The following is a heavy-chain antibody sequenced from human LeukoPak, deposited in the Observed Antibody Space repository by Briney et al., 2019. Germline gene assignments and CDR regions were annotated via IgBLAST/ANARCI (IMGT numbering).Heavy chain of an antibody. J-gene: IGHJ4*02. CDR1: GGSFSSCA. CDR2: IIPIVAVP. CDR3: ARGPMTTVTTFLNY. V-gene: IGHV1-69*04. D-gene: IGHD4-17*01. Sequence: SVKVSCKASGGSFSSCAITWVRQAPGQGPEWMGRIIPIVAVPDYAQKFQGRVTISADTPTKTAYMELTSLRSEDTAVYYCARGPMTTVTTFLNYWGQGTLVTVSS.